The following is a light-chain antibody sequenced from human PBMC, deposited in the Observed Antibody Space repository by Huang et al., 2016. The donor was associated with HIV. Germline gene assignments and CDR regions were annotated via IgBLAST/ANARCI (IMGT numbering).Light chain of an antibody. J-gene: IGKJ1*01. V-gene: IGKV4-1*01. CDR3: QQYYTTPRT. CDR2: WAS. CDR1: QSILYSSNNKNY. Sequence: DIVMTQSPDSLAVSLGERATINCKSGQSILYSSNNKNYLAWYQQKPGQPPKLLIYWASTRASGVPDRFSGSGSATDFTLTISRLQAEDVAVYYCQQYYTTPRTFGQGTKVEI.